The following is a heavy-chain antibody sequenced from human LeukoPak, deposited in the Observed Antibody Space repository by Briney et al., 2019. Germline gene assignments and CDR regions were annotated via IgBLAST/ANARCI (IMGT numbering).Heavy chain of an antibody. D-gene: IGHD2-15*01. CDR3: ARVGVAAKSSRYFDY. CDR1: GSSISSGDYY. Sequence: SETLSLTCTVSGSSISSGDYYWSWIRQHPGKGLEWIGYIHYSGSTYYSPSLKSRVTIPVDTSKKQFSLKLSSVTAADTAVYYCARVGVAAKSSRYFDYWGQGTLATVSS. J-gene: IGHJ4*02. CDR2: IHYSGST. V-gene: IGHV4-31*03.